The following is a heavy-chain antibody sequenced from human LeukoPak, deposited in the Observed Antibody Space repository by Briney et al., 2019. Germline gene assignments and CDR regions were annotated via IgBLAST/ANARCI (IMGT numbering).Heavy chain of an antibody. CDR3: ARATGYIAAAGADYDYYYMDV. CDR1: GFTFSSYW. V-gene: IGHV3-7*01. Sequence: GGSLRLSCASSGFTFSSYWMSWVRQAPGKGLEWVANIKQDGSEKYYVDSVKGRFTISRDNAKNSLYLQMNSLRAEDTAVYYCARATGYIAAAGADYDYYYMDVWGKGTTVTVSS. CDR2: IKQDGSEK. D-gene: IGHD6-13*01. J-gene: IGHJ6*03.